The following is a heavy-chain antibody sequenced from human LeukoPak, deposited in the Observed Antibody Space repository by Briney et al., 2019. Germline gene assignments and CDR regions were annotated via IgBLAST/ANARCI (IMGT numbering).Heavy chain of an antibody. J-gene: IGHJ6*03. CDR3: ARGSSGWYYYYYMDV. Sequence: SSVKLSCKASGGSFSSYAISWVRQAPRQGLEWMGGIIPIFGTASYAQKFQGRVTITTAESTSTAYMELSSLRSEDTAVYYCARGSSGWYYYYYMDVWGKGTTVTVSS. CDR2: IIPIFGTA. D-gene: IGHD6-19*01. V-gene: IGHV1-69*05. CDR1: GGSFSSYA.